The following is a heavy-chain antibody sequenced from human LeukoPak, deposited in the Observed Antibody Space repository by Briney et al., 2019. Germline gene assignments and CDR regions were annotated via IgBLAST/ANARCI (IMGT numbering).Heavy chain of an antibody. J-gene: IGHJ6*02. Sequence: ASVKVSCKASGYTFTSYGISWVRQAPGQGLEWMGWISAYNGNTNYAQKLQGGVTMTTDTSTSTAYMELSSLRSEDTAVYYCASRVVTATRVANYYYGMDVWGQGTTVTVSS. D-gene: IGHD2-21*02. CDR1: GYTFTSYG. CDR2: ISAYNGNT. V-gene: IGHV1-18*01. CDR3: ASRVVTATRVANYYYGMDV.